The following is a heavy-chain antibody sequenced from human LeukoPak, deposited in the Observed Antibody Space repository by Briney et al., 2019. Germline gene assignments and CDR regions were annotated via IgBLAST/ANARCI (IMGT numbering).Heavy chain of an antibody. CDR1: GFTFSSYA. Sequence: GGSLRLSCAASGFTFSSYAMNWVRQAPGEGLEWVSISGSGGDTYYADSVKGRFTISRDNSKNTLYLQMNSLRPEDTAVYYCAKARGATYGTYYFDYWGQGTLVTVSS. J-gene: IGHJ4*02. D-gene: IGHD4/OR15-4a*01. CDR3: AKARGATYGTYYFDY. CDR2: ISGSGGDT. V-gene: IGHV3-23*01.